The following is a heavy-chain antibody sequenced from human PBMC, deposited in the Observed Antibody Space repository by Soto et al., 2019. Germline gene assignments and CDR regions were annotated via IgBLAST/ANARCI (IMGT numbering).Heavy chain of an antibody. CDR2: ISYDGSNK. V-gene: IGHV3-30-3*01. D-gene: IGHD2-2*01. CDR1: GFTFSSYA. Sequence: QVQLVESGGGVVQPGGSLRLSCAASGFTFSSYAMHWVRQAPGKGLEWVAVISYDGSNKYYADSVKGRFTISRDNSKNTLYLQMNSLRAEDTAVYYCARFSCSSTSCTPNNYYYYYGMDVWGQGTTVTVSS. CDR3: ARFSCSSTSCTPNNYYYYYGMDV. J-gene: IGHJ6*02.